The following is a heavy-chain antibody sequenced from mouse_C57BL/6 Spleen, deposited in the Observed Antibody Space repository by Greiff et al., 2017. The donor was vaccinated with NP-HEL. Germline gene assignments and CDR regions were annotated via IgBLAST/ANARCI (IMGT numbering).Heavy chain of an antibody. D-gene: IGHD4-1*01. CDR3: ARNWDGY. J-gene: IGHJ2*01. V-gene: IGHV1-50*01. CDR1: GYTFTSYW. CDR2: IDPSDSYT. Sequence: QVQLKQPGAELVKPGASVKLSCKASGYTFTSYWMQWVKQRPGQGLEWIGEIDPSDSYTNYNQKFKGKATLTVDTSSSTAYMQLSSLTSEDSAVYYCARNWDGYWGQGTTLTVSS.